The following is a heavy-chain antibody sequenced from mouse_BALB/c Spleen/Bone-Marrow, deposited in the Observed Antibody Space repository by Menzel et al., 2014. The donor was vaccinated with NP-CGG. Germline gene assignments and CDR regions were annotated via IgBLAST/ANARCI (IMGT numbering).Heavy chain of an antibody. Sequence: EVQLQQSGPGLVKPSQSLSLTCTVTGYSIXSDYVCNWIRQFPGNKLEWMGYISYSGSTSYNPSLKSRISITRDTSKSQFFLQLNSVTTEDTATYYCARFPYYGSRSFDYWGQGTTLTVSS. CDR2: ISYSGST. CDR1: GYSIXSDYV. V-gene: IGHV3-2*02. J-gene: IGHJ2*01. CDR3: ARFPYYGSRSFDY. D-gene: IGHD1-1*01.